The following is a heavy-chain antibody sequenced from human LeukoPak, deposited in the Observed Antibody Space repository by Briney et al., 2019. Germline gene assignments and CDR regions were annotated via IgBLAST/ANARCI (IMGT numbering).Heavy chain of an antibody. V-gene: IGHV3-21*01. D-gene: IGHD3-10*01. J-gene: IGHJ4*02. CDR1: GFTFSSHS. CDR2: ISTSSNYI. Sequence: GGSLRLTCVVSGFTFSSHSMNWVRQTPGRGPEWVSSISTSSNYIYYADSVKGRFTISRDNAKNSLYLQMNSLRAEDTAVYYCARDRAMDDYWGQGTLVTVSS. CDR3: ARDRAMDDY.